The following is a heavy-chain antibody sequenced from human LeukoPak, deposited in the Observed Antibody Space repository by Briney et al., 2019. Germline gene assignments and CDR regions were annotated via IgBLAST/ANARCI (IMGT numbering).Heavy chain of an antibody. J-gene: IGHJ4*02. CDR1: GGSISSYY. D-gene: IGHD4-17*01. Sequence: SGTLSLTCTVSGGSISSYYWSWIRQPPGKGLEWIGYIYYSGSTNYNPSLKSRVTMSVDTSKNQFSLKLSSVTAADTAVYYCARGADYGDYFDYWGQGTLVTVSS. CDR2: IYYSGST. CDR3: ARGADYGDYFDY. V-gene: IGHV4-59*01.